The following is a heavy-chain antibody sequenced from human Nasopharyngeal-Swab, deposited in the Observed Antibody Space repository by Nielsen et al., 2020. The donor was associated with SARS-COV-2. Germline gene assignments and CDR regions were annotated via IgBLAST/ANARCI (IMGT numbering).Heavy chain of an antibody. CDR3: ARGDAYGGNLYYGMDV. D-gene: IGHD4-23*01. CDR2: IIPIFGTA. V-gene: IGHV1-69*06. Sequence: WVRQAPGQGLEWMGGIIPIFGTANYAQKFQGRVTITADKSTSTAYMELSSLRSEDTAVYYCARGDAYGGNLYYGMDVWGQGTTVTVSS. J-gene: IGHJ6*02.